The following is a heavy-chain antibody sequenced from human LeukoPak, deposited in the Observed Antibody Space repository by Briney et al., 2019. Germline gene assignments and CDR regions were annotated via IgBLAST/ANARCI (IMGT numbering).Heavy chain of an antibody. D-gene: IGHD6-19*01. CDR3: ARGNLGWQWLVEGWFDP. CDR2: MNPNSGNT. CDR1: GYTFTSYD. Sequence: ASVKVSCKASGYTFTSYDINWVRQATGQGLEWMGWMNPNSGNTGYAQKFQGRVTMTRNTSISTAYMELSSLRSEDTAVYYCARGNLGWQWLVEGWFDPWGQGTLVTVSS. J-gene: IGHJ5*02. V-gene: IGHV1-8*01.